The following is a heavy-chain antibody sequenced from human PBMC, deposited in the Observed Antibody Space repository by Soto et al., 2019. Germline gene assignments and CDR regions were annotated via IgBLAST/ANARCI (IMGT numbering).Heavy chain of an antibody. CDR3: ARDQAVGAARPPGYYYYGMDV. J-gene: IGHJ6*02. V-gene: IGHV1-69*06. CDR2: IIHIFGTA. CDR1: GGTFSSYA. D-gene: IGHD6-6*01. Sequence: SVKVSCKASGGTFSSYAISWVRQAPGPGLEWMGGIIHIFGTANYAQKFQGRVTITADKSTSTAYMELSSRRSEDTAVYYCARDQAVGAARPPGYYYYGMDVWGQGTTVTVSS.